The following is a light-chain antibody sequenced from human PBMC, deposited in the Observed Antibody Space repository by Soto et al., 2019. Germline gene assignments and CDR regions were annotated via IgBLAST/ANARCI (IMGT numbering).Light chain of an antibody. CDR3: HQYGTSPFT. CDR1: QSVSSTY. J-gene: IGKJ3*01. V-gene: IGKV3-20*01. Sequence: EIVLTQSPGTLSLSPGERATLSCRASQSVSSTYLAWYQHKPGQAPRLLIYGAFSRATGIPDRFSGSGSGTDFTLTISRLEPEDFAVYYCHQYGTSPFTFGPGTKVDI. CDR2: GAF.